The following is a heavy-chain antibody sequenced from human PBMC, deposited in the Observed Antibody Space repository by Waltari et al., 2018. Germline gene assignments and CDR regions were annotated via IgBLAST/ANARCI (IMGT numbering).Heavy chain of an antibody. CDR3: ARQNRISGWADY. J-gene: IGHJ4*02. CDR1: GYNVAIHW. Sequence: QLVQSGPEMKKPGESLKISCEGSGYNVAIHWIGWVRQMPGKGLEWIGFIYPGDCTAAYRPSFQGQVTLSVDKSMTTTYRQWASLKSSDTAVYYCARQNRISGWADYWGQGTQVTVSS. D-gene: IGHD6-19*01. CDR2: IYPGDCTA. V-gene: IGHV5-51*01.